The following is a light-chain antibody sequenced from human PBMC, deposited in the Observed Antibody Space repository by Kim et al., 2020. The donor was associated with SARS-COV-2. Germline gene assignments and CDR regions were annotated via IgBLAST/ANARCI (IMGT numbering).Light chain of an antibody. J-gene: IGKJ1*01. CDR2: DAS. V-gene: IGKV3-11*01. Sequence: SPRERATLSCRASQSLSSFLAWYQQKPGQAPRLLIYDASNRATGIPARFSGSGSGTDFTLTISSLEPEDFAVYYCQQRTNWPPWTFGQGTKVDIK. CDR1: QSLSSF. CDR3: QQRTNWPPWT.